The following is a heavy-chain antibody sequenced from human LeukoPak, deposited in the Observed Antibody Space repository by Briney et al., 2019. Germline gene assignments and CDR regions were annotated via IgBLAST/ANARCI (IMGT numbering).Heavy chain of an antibody. CDR3: ARLYCGGDCYPGGFGY. D-gene: IGHD2-21*02. CDR2: IYPGDSDT. Sequence: PGGPLRLSCKGSGYSFTTYWIGWVRQMPGKGLEWMGIIYPGDSDTRYSPSFQGQVTISADKSITTAYLQWSSLKASDTAMYYCARLYCGGDCYPGGFGYWGQGTLVTVSS. CDR1: GYSFTTYW. V-gene: IGHV5-51*01. J-gene: IGHJ4*02.